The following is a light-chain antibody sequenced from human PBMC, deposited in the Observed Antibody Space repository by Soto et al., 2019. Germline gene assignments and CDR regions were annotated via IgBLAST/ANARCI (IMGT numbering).Light chain of an antibody. CDR2: GAS. CDR3: QQYGYSRT. V-gene: IGKV3-20*01. CDR1: QSVSSNY. J-gene: IGKJ1*01. Sequence: EIVLTQSPGTLSLSPGERATLSCRASQSVSSNYLAWYQQKPGQAPRLLIYGASSRATGIPDRFTGSGSGTDFTLTISRLEPEYFAVYYCQQYGYSRTFGHGTKVEV.